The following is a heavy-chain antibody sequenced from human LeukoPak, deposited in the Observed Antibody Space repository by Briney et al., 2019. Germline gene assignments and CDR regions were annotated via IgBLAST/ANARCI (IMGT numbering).Heavy chain of an antibody. V-gene: IGHV1-2*02. J-gene: IGHJ4*02. CDR1: GYTFTDYH. D-gene: IGHD3-10*01. CDR2: INPNNGGT. Sequence: ASVKVSCKASGYTFTDYHMHWVRQAPGQGLEWLGWINPNNGGTNYAQKFQGRVTMTRDTSISTAYMELSSLRSDDTAVDYCARDRGGGSGTYYILYWGLGSLVTVSS. CDR3: ARDRGGGSGTYYILY.